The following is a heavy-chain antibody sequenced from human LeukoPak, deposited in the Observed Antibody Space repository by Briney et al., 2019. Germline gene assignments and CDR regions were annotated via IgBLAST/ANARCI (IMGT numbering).Heavy chain of an antibody. CDR3: ARAGGAFNA. CDR1: GFTFSDYW. D-gene: IGHD2-8*02. Sequence: PGGSLRLSCEASGFTFSDYWMTWVRQAPGKGVEWVANIKEDRSDKYYVDSVKGRFTISRDNAKNSLYLQMNSLRAEDTAMYFCARAGGAFNAWGQGTLVTVSS. J-gene: IGHJ5*02. V-gene: IGHV3-7*04. CDR2: IKEDRSDK.